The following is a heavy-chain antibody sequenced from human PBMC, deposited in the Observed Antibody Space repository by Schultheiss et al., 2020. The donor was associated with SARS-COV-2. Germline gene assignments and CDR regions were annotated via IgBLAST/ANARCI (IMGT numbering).Heavy chain of an antibody. Sequence: SETLSLTCAVSGYSISSGYYWGWIRQPPGKGLEWIGYIYYSGSTNYNPSLKSRVTISVDTSKNQFSLKLSSVTAADTAVYYCARVRTVTTHWFDPWGQGTLVTVSS. CDR2: IYYSGST. D-gene: IGHD4-11*01. J-gene: IGHJ5*02. CDR1: GYSISSGYY. V-gene: IGHV4-61*01. CDR3: ARVRTVTTHWFDP.